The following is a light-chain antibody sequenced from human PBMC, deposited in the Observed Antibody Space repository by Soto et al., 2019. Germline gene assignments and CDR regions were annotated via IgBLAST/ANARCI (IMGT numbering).Light chain of an antibody. CDR2: DAS. Sequence: DIQMTQSPSSLTAVVGDRVTITCRASQSISHWWAWYQQKPGKAPKLLIYDASTLQTGVPSRFSGGGSGTDFTLTITSLQPEDFATYYCQQYKDYVYTFGQGTKVDI. V-gene: IGKV1-5*01. J-gene: IGKJ2*01. CDR3: QQYKDYVYT. CDR1: QSISHW.